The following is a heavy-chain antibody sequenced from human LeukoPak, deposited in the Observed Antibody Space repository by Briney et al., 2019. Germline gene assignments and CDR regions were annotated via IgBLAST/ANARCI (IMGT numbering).Heavy chain of an antibody. Sequence: PGRSLRLSCAASGFTFDDYAMHWVRQAPGKGLEWVSGISWNSGSIGYADSVKGRFTISRENSKSTLYLQMNNLRADDTAVYYCANEIRPNDYWGQGTLVTVSS. D-gene: IGHD4-17*01. J-gene: IGHJ4*02. V-gene: IGHV3-9*01. CDR2: ISWNSGSI. CDR1: GFTFDDYA. CDR3: ANEIRPNDY.